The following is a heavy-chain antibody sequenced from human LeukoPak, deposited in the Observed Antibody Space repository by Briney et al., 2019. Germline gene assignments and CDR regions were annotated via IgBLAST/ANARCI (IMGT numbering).Heavy chain of an antibody. V-gene: IGHV3-74*01. CDR1: GFIFSSYW. D-gene: IGHD3-22*01. Sequence: GGSLRLSCTASGFIFSSYWMHWVRQAPGKGLMWVSRIHSDGSSTSCADSVKGRFTISRDNAKNTLYLQMNSLRAEDTAVYYCARAAPAYYFDSSGYYFAYWGQGTLVTVSS. J-gene: IGHJ4*02. CDR3: ARAAPAYYFDSSGYYFAY. CDR2: IHSDGSST.